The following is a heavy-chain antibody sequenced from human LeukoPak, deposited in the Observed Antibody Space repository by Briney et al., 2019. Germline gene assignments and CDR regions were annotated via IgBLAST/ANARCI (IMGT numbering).Heavy chain of an antibody. D-gene: IGHD6-19*01. Sequence: PGGSLRLSCAASGFTFSNYALHWVRRAPGKGLEYVSAISSNGGSTYYANSVKGRFTISRDNSKNTLYLQMGSLRAEDMAVYYCARGRGSGWSPLDYWGQGTLVTVSS. CDR3: ARGRGSGWSPLDY. CDR2: ISSNGGST. J-gene: IGHJ4*02. CDR1: GFTFSNYA. V-gene: IGHV3-64*01.